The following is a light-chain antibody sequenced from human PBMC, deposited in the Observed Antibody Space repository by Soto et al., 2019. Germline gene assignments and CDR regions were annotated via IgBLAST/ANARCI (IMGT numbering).Light chain of an antibody. Sequence: DIQMTQSPSSLSASVGDRVTITCRASESISRHLNWYQQKPGKAPKLLIYAASSLQNGVPSRFSGGGSGTDFSLTISNLQPEDFATYYCQQSYSTLSLTFGQGTRVEIK. CDR2: AAS. CDR1: ESISRH. J-gene: IGKJ5*01. CDR3: QQSYSTLSLT. V-gene: IGKV1-39*01.